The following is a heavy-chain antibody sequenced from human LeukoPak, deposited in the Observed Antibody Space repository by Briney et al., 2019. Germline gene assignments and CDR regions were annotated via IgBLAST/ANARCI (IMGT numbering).Heavy chain of an antibody. CDR1: GFTFSTYG. V-gene: IGHV3-23*01. D-gene: IGHD3-10*01. CDR3: ATDRLLLRFGELSGYFDY. Sequence: PGGSLRLSCVASGFTFSTYGMGWVRQAPGKGLEWVSAISGSGGSTYYADSVKGRFTISRDNSKNTLYLQMNSLRAEDTAVYYCATDRLLLRFGELSGYFDYWGQGTLVTVSS. J-gene: IGHJ4*02. CDR2: ISGSGGST.